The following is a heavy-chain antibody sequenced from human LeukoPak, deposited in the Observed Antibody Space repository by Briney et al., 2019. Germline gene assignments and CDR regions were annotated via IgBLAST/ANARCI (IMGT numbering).Heavy chain of an antibody. Sequence: PSETLSLTCTVSGGSLSSSYWNWIRQLPGKGLEWIGFIYYSGSTNYNPSLKSRVTISLDTSRNQFSLRLSSVTAADTAVYYCARSYYGSEFDYWGQGTLITVSS. D-gene: IGHD3-10*01. V-gene: IGHV4-59*08. J-gene: IGHJ4*02. CDR1: GGSLSSSY. CDR3: ARSYYGSEFDY. CDR2: IYYSGST.